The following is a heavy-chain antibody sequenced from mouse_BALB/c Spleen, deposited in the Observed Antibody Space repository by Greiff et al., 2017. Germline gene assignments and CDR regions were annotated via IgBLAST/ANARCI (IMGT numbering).Heavy chain of an antibody. J-gene: IGHJ4*01. CDR1: GYTFTSYV. CDR3: ASGRDDSYYAMDY. D-gene: IGHD2-14*01. Sequence: VQLQQSGPELVKPGASVKMSCKASGYTFTSYVMHWVKQKPGQGLEWIGYINPYNDGTKYNEKFKGKATLTSDKSSSTAYMELSSLTSEDSAVYYCASGRDDSYYAMDYWGQGTSVTVSS. CDR2: INPYNDGT. V-gene: IGHV1-14*01.